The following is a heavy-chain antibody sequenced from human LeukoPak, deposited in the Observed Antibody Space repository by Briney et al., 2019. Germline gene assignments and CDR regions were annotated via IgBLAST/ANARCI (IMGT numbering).Heavy chain of an antibody. J-gene: IGHJ5*02. CDR3: ARKYGDYPWFDP. CDR1: GGSISSYY. V-gene: IGHV4-59*12. Sequence: SETLSLTCTVSGGSISSYYWSWIRQPPGKGLEWIGYIYYSGTTNYNPSLKSRVTISVDTSKNQFSLKLSSVTAADTAVYYCARKYGDYPWFDPWGQGTLVTVSS. CDR2: IYYSGTT. D-gene: IGHD4-17*01.